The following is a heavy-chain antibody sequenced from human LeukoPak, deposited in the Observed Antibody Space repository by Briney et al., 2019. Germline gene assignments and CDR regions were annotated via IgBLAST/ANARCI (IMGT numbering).Heavy chain of an antibody. J-gene: IGHJ4*02. CDR2: IDHSGGT. Sequence: SETLSLTCAVYGGSFSGYYWTYIRQPPGRGPEWIGEIDHSGGTNYNPSLKSRVTISVDTSRNQFSLRLNSVTAADTAVYYCATFRCGIGFEYWGPGTLVTVSS. V-gene: IGHV4-34*01. CDR1: GGSFSGYY. D-gene: IGHD2-15*01. CDR3: ATFRCGIGFEY.